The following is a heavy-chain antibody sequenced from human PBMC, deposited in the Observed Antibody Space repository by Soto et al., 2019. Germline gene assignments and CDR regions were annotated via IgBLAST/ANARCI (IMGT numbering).Heavy chain of an antibody. D-gene: IGHD2-2*01. V-gene: IGHV3-23*01. CDR3: AKERLVHDFGIVPAATLIGQAV. J-gene: IGHJ6*02. CDR1: GFTLSNYN. Sequence: GSLMLSCSASGFTLSNYNLNWVFQSPLKVPYWVLVISGVGTSTYYSDSLKGRFNVARDNSWNTMYLQMNTLSAEDTGVYYCAKERLVHDFGIVPAATLIGQAVWAQGTTHTASS. CDR2: ISGVGTST.